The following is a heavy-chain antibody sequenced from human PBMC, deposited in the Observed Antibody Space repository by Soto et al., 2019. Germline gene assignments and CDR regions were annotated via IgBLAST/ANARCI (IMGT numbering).Heavy chain of an antibody. CDR2: IYYSGTT. D-gene: IGHD3-9*01. V-gene: IGHV4-39*01. Sequence: SETLSLTCTVSGGSIISSSYYWGWIRQPPGKGLVWIGSIYYSGTTYYNPSLKSRVTISVDTSKNQFSLKLSSVTAADTAVYYCARHRGYYDILTGYYTELNFDYWGQGTLVTAPQ. CDR3: ARHRGYYDILTGYYTELNFDY. CDR1: GGSIISSSYY. J-gene: IGHJ4*02.